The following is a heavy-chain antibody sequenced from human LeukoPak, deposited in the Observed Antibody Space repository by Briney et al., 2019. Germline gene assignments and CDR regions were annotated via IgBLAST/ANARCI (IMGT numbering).Heavy chain of an antibody. Sequence: ASVKVSCKASGYTFTSYGISWVRQAPRQGLEWMGWISAYNGNTNYAQKLQGRVTMTTDTSTSTAYMELRSLRSDDTAVYYCAMLVVPAAIGDYWGQGTLVTVSS. J-gene: IGHJ4*02. D-gene: IGHD2-2*02. CDR3: AMLVVPAAIGDY. CDR2: ISAYNGNT. CDR1: GYTFTSYG. V-gene: IGHV1-18*01.